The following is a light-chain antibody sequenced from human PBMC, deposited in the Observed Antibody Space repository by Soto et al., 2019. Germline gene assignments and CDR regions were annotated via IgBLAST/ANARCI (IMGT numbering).Light chain of an antibody. Sequence: AIQLTQSPSSLSASVGDRVTITCRASQGISSALAWYQQKPGKAPKLLIYDASSLESGVPSRFSGSGSGTDCTRTISSLQPEDFATYYCQQFILFGGGTKVEIK. J-gene: IGKJ4*01. CDR2: DAS. V-gene: IGKV1-13*02. CDR3: QQFIL. CDR1: QGISSA.